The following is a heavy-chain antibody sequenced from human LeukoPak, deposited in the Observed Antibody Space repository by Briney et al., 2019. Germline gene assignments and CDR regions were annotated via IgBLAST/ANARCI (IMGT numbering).Heavy chain of an antibody. CDR1: GYTFTSYG. Sequence: ASVKVSCKASGYTFTSYGITWVRQAPGQGLEWMGWISAYNGNTNYAQKLQGRVTMTTDTSTSTAYMELRSLRSDDTAVYYCARVPRRIQLWTRVFDYWGQGTLVAVSS. CDR2: ISAYNGNT. CDR3: ARVPRRIQLWTRVFDY. D-gene: IGHD5-18*01. V-gene: IGHV1-18*01. J-gene: IGHJ4*02.